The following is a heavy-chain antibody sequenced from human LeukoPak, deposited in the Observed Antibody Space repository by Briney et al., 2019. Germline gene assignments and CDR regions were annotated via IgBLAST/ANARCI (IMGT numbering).Heavy chain of an antibody. CDR2: ISWNSGSI. CDR1: GFTFDDYA. Sequence: GRSLRLSCAASGFTFDDYAMHWVRQAPGKGLEWVSGISWNSGSIGYADSVKGRFTISRDNAKNSLYLQMNSLRAEDTVLYYCAKDGIAAATGSPSFDYWGQGTLVTVSS. J-gene: IGHJ4*02. D-gene: IGHD6-13*01. CDR3: AKDGIAAATGSPSFDY. V-gene: IGHV3-9*01.